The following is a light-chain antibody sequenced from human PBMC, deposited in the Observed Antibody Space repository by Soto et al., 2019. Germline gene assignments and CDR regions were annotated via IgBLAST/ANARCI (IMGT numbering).Light chain of an antibody. Sequence: QSVLTQPASVSGSPGQSITISCTGASSDVGGHNYVSWYQQHPGKAPKLMIYEVSNRPSGVSNRFSGSKSGKTVSLTISGPQAEDEADYYCSSYTSSSTPYVFGTGTKVTVL. CDR2: EVS. CDR3: SSYTSSSTPYV. V-gene: IGLV2-14*01. CDR1: SSDVGGHNY. J-gene: IGLJ1*01.